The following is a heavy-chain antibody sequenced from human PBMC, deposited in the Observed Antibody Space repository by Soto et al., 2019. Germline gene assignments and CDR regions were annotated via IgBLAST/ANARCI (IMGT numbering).Heavy chain of an antibody. CDR3: ARVQRFCSGGTCYIRFFDY. J-gene: IGHJ4*02. V-gene: IGHV3-23*01. CDR2: ISGSGGST. Sequence: AGGSLRLSCAASGFTFSSYAMSWVRQAPGKGLEWVSAISGSGGSTYYADSVKGRFTISRDNSKNTLYLQMNGLEASDTAMYYCARVQRFCSGGTCYIRFFDYWGQGTLVTVSS. CDR1: GFTFSSYA. D-gene: IGHD2-15*01.